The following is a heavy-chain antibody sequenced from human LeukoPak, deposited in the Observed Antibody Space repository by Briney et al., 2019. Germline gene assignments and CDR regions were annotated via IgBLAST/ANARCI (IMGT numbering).Heavy chain of an antibody. D-gene: IGHD3-22*01. CDR3: ARDLARTLRDDSSGYLYFDY. J-gene: IGHJ4*02. CDR2: ISSSSSYI. Sequence: GGSLRLSCVASGFTFSTYWMNWVRQAPGKGLEWVSSISSSSSYIYYADSVKGRFTISRDNAKNSLYLQMNSLRAEDTAVYYCARDLARTLRDDSSGYLYFDYWGQGTLVTVSS. V-gene: IGHV3-21*01. CDR1: GFTFSTYW.